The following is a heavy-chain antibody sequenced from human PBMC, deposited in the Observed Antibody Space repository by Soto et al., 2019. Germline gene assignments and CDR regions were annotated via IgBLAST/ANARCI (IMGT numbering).Heavy chain of an antibody. CDR1: GFTFSSYG. J-gene: IGHJ4*02. D-gene: IGHD3-22*01. V-gene: IGHV3-33*01. Sequence: QGQLVESGGRVVQPGRSLRLSCAASGFTFSSYGMHWVRQAPGKGLEWVAVIWYDGSNKYYADSVKGRFTISRDDSKNTLYLQMNSLRAEDTAVYYCARASLAYYYDSSRYYYFDYWGQGTLVTVSS. CDR2: IWYDGSNK. CDR3: ARASLAYYYDSSRYYYFDY.